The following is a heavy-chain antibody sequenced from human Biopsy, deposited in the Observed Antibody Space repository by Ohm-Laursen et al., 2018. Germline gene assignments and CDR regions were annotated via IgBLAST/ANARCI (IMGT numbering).Heavy chain of an antibody. Sequence: SLRLSCAATGFTVYNNYMTWVRQAPGKGLEWLAVIAYDGSNKYYAESVKGRFTISRDRSRDTVHLQMNSLQYEDTALYYCAKDGGQWLGGAFDIWGHGTMVSVSS. CDR2: IAYDGSNK. CDR3: AKDGGQWLGGAFDI. CDR1: GFTVYNNY. J-gene: IGHJ3*02. V-gene: IGHV3-30*18. D-gene: IGHD6-19*01.